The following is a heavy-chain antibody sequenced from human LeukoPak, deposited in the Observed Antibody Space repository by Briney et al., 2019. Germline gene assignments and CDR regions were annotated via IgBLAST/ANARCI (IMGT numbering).Heavy chain of an antibody. V-gene: IGHV3-23*01. Sequence: GPLRLPCAASGFTFISVPMSWLRHAPGEGRQWVSAISANGGSTYYADSVEGRFTISRDNSKKTLYLQMHSLRAEDTAVYYCAKHGRVVAGPWFDTWGQGTLVTVSS. CDR1: GFTFISVP. D-gene: IGHD6-19*01. CDR2: ISANGGST. CDR3: AKHGRVVAGPWFDT. J-gene: IGHJ5*02.